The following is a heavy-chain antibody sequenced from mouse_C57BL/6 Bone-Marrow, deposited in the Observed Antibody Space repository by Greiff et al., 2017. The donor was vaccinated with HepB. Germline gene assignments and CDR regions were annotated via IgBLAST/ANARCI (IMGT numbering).Heavy chain of an antibody. V-gene: IGHV1-80*01. CDR2: IYPGDGDT. J-gene: IGHJ4*01. Sequence: VQLQQSGAELVKPGASVKISCKASGYAFSSYWMNWVKQRPGKGLEWIGQIYPGDGDTNYNGKFKGKATLTADKYSSTAYMQLSSLTSEDSAVYFCARSYGSSRAVYAMDYWGQGTSVTVSS. CDR1: GYAFSSYW. CDR3: ARSYGSSRAVYAMDY. D-gene: IGHD1-1*01.